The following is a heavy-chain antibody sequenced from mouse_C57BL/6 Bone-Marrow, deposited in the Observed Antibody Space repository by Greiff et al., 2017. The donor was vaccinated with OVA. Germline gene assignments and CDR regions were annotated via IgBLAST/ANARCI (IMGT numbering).Heavy chain of an antibody. Sequence: QVQLKQPGAELVKPGASVKMSCKASGYTFTSYWITWVKQRPGQGLEWIGDIYPGRGSTNYNEKFKSKATLTVDTSSSTAYMQLSSLTSEDSAVYYCAREDGYYPYYFDYWGQGTTLTVSS. V-gene: IGHV1-55*01. J-gene: IGHJ2*01. CDR3: AREDGYYPYYFDY. D-gene: IGHD2-3*01. CDR1: GYTFTSYW. CDR2: IYPGRGST.